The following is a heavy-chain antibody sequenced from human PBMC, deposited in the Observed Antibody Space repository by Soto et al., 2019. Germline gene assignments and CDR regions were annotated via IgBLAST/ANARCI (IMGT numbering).Heavy chain of an antibody. D-gene: IGHD6-13*01. CDR2: IYYSGST. CDR3: ARSSIAAAGTRNYYYYYGMDV. Sequence: QVQLQESGPGLVKPSQTLSLTCTVSGGSISSGGYYWSWIRQHPGKGLEWIGYIYYSGSTYYNPSLKSRVTISVDTPKNQFSLKLSSVTAADTAVYYCARSSIAAAGTRNYYYYYGMDVWGQGTTVTVSS. CDR1: GGSISSGGYY. J-gene: IGHJ6*02. V-gene: IGHV4-31*03.